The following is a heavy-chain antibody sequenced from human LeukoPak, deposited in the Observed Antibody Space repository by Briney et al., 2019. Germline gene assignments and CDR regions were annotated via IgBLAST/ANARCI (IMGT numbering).Heavy chain of an antibody. V-gene: IGHV3-23*01. J-gene: IGHJ4*02. CDR3: AKDVGKWESLHFFDY. CDR2: ISGSGAST. D-gene: IGHD1-26*01. Sequence: GGSLRLSCAASGFTFNNYDMNWVRQAPGKGLEWISGISGSGASTYYADSVTGRFTISRDNSRNTLYLQMSSLRGDDTAVYYCAKDVGKWESLHFFDYWGQGTPVTVSS. CDR1: GFTFNNYD.